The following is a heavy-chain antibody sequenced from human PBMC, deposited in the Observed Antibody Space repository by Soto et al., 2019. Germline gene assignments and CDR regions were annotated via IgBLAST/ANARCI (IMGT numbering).Heavy chain of an antibody. CDR3: ASTVVTTDNYFDY. CDR1: GFTFSSYA. D-gene: IGHD2-15*01. CDR2: ISYDGSNK. V-gene: IGHV3-30-3*01. J-gene: IGHJ4*02. Sequence: ESGGGVVQPGRSLRLSCAASGFTFSSYAMHWVRQAPGKGLEWVAVISYDGSNKYYADSVKGRFTISRDNSKNTLYLQMNSLRAEDTAVYYCASTVVTTDNYFDYWGQGTLVTVSS.